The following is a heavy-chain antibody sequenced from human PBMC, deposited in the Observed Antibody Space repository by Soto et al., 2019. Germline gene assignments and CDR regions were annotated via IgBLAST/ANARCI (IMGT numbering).Heavy chain of an antibody. CDR1: GFTFSSYG. J-gene: IGHJ3*02. CDR2: IWYDGSNK. CDR3: ARVSLGYCSSTSCYDAFDI. V-gene: IGHV3-33*08. D-gene: IGHD2-2*01. Sequence: GGSLRLSCAASGFTFSSYGMHWVRQAPGKGLEWVAVIWYDGSNKYYADSAKGRFTISRDNSKNTLYLQMNSLRAEDTAVYYCARVSLGYCSSTSCYDAFDIWGQGTMVTVSS.